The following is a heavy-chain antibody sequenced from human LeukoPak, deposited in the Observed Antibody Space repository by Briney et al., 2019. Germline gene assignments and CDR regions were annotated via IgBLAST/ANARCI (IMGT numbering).Heavy chain of an antibody. CDR2: TYYRSKWYF. Sequence: SQTLSLTCAISWDSVSSNSATWNWIRQSPSRRLEGLGRTYYRSKWYFDYAVSVKSRVTINPDTSKNQFSLQLYSVTPEDTAVYICARGDFETSGSYSALDQWGQRTLVPVSS. CDR3: ARGDFETSGSYSALDQ. V-gene: IGHV6-1*01. J-gene: IGHJ4*02. D-gene: IGHD3-10*01. CDR1: WDSVSSNSAT.